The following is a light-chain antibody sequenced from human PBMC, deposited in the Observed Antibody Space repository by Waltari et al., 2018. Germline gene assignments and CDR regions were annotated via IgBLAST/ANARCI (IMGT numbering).Light chain of an antibody. J-gene: IGKJ2*01. CDR1: QSVTSSY. Sequence: EIVLTQSPGTLSLSPGERATLPCRARQSVTSSYLAWYQQKPGQAPRLLIYGASSRATGIPDRFSGSGSGTDFTLTISRLEPEDFAVYYCQQYGSSHTFGQGTKLEIK. V-gene: IGKV3-20*01. CDR2: GAS. CDR3: QQYGSSHT.